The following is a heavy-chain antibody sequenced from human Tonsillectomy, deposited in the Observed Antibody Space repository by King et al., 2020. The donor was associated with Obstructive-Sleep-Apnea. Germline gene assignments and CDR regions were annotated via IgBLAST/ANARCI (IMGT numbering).Heavy chain of an antibody. J-gene: IGHJ4*02. V-gene: IGHV4-39*07. Sequence: MQLQESGPGLVKPSETLSLTCTVSGGSISTRYYWTWLRQPPGKGLEWIGTIYYSGSTYYNPSLKRRLTISVDTSKNQFSLNLSSVTAADTAVYYCARGPSFREENDYWGQGTLVTVSS. CDR3: ARGPSFREENDY. CDR2: IYYSGST. CDR1: GGSISTRYY.